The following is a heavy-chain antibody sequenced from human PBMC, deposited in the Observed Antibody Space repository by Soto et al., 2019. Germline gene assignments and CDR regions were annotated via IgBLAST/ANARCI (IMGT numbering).Heavy chain of an antibody. CDR2: LSGSSRAI. CDR3: ARGDRFRCSGDRCFSDGLFLS. J-gene: IGHJ5*02. D-gene: IGHD2-15*01. V-gene: IGHV3-48*02. Sequence: PGGSLRLSCAASGFTFSNFAMNWVRRAPGKGPEWVSYLSGSSRAINYADSVKGRFIVSRDNAKNSLFLQMNSLRDGDTAVYYCARGDRFRCSGDRCFSDGLFLSWGQGTLVTVSS. CDR1: GFTFSNFA.